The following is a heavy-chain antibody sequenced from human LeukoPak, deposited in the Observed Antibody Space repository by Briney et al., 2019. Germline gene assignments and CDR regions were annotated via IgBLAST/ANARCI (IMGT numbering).Heavy chain of an antibody. D-gene: IGHD3-3*01. Sequence: GGSLRLSCAASGFTFSSYWMSWVRQAPGKGLEWVANIKQDGSEKYYVDSVKGRFTASRDNAKNSLYLQMNSLRAVDTAVYYCARVYDFWSGYYRDYWGQGTLVTVSS. V-gene: IGHV3-7*04. CDR2: IKQDGSEK. J-gene: IGHJ4*02. CDR1: GFTFSSYW. CDR3: ARVYDFWSGYYRDY.